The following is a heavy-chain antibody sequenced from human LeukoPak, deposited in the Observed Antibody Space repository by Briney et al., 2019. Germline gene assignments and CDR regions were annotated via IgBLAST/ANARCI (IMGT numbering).Heavy chain of an antibody. Sequence: GGSLRLSCAASGFTFNTYTMNWVRQAPGKGLEWVSSITASSTAIYSADSVKGRFTISRDNAKNSLYLQMNSLRAEDTAVYYCARAPPGGGDFTVGGYFDYWGQGTLVTVSS. CDR3: ARAPPGGGDFTVGGYFDY. CDR2: ITASSTAI. D-gene: IGHD2-21*02. J-gene: IGHJ4*02. CDR1: GFTFNTYT. V-gene: IGHV3-21*01.